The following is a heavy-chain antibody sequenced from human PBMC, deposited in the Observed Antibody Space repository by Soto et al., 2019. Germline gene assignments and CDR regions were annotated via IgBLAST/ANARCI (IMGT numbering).Heavy chain of an antibody. Sequence: PSETLSLTCTVSGGSISSGGYYWSWIRQHPGKGLEWIGYIYYSGSTYYNPSLKSRVTIPVDTSKNQFSLKLSSVTAADTAVYYCASSPPYPILTAYYYYGMDVWGQETTVTVSS. CDR3: ASSPPYPILTAYYYYGMDV. CDR2: IYYSGST. J-gene: IGHJ6*02. D-gene: IGHD3-9*01. CDR1: GGSISSGGYY. V-gene: IGHV4-31*03.